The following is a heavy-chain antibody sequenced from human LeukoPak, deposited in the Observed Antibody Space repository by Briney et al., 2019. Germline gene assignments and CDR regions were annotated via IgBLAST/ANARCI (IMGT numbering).Heavy chain of an antibody. CDR3: AKAAVPGSKYYFGY. D-gene: IGHD3-10*01. CDR2: ISGSGSTT. V-gene: IGHV3-23*01. CDR1: GFAFSSYA. J-gene: IGHJ4*02. Sequence: PGGSLRLSCAASGFAFSSYAMSWVRQAPGKGLEWVSAISGSGSTTYYTDSVKGRFTISRDNSKNTLYLQMNTLRAEDTAVYYCAKAAVPGSKYYFGYWGQGTLVTVSS.